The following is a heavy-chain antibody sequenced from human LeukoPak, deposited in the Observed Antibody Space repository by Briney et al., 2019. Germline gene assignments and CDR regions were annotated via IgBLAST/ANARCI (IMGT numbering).Heavy chain of an antibody. CDR2: IYSSGGT. CDR3: AKSYFDYSTYYSYYFNL. J-gene: IGHJ4*02. CDR1: GGSISSYY. Sequence: SETLSLTCTVSGGSISSYYWSWIRQPAGKGLGWIGRIYSSGGTNYNPSLKSRVTISVDTSKSQFALKLSSVTAADTAVYYCAKSYFDYSTYYSYYFNLWGQGALVTVSS. D-gene: IGHD4-11*01. V-gene: IGHV4-4*07.